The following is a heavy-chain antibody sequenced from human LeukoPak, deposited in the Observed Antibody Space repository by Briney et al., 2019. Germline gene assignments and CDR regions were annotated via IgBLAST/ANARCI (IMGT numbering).Heavy chain of an antibody. J-gene: IGHJ4*02. D-gene: IGHD3-10*01. V-gene: IGHV4-38-2*02. Sequence: SETLSLTCAVSGYSISSGYYWGWIRQPPGEGLAWIGSIYHSGSTYYNPSLKGRVTISVDTSKNQFSLKLSSVTAADTAVYYCARDAYFGSGSYYPFDYWGQGTLVTVSS. CDR1: GYSISSGYY. CDR2: IYHSGST. CDR3: ARDAYFGSGSYYPFDY.